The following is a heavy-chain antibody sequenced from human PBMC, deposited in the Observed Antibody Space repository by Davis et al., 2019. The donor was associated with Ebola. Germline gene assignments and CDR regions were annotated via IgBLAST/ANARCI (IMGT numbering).Heavy chain of an antibody. Sequence: ASVKVSCKASGYTFTSYYMHWVRQAPGQGLEWMGIINPSGGSTSYAQKFQGRVTMTRDTSTSTVYMELSSLRSEDTAVYYCARDLTVVVPAAIVNEDLFYYYYGMDVWGQGTTVTVSS. D-gene: IGHD2-2*02. V-gene: IGHV1-46*01. CDR1: GYTFTSYY. CDR3: ARDLTVVVPAAIVNEDLFYYYYGMDV. J-gene: IGHJ6*02. CDR2: INPSGGST.